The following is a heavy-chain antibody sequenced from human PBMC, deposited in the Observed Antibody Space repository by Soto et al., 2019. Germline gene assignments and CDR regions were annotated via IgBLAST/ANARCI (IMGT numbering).Heavy chain of an antibody. V-gene: IGHV4-34*01. J-gene: IGHJ5*02. CDR3: ARVIEPPNWFDP. Sequence: PSETLSLTCAVYGGSFSGYYWSWIRQPPGRGLEWIGEINHSGSTNYNPSLKSRVTISVDTSKNQFSLKLSSVTAADTAVYYCARVIEPPNWFDPWGQGTLGTV. CDR2: INHSGST. CDR1: GGSFSGYY.